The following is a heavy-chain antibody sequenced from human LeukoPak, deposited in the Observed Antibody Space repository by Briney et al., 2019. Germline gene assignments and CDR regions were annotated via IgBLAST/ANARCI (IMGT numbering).Heavy chain of an antibody. D-gene: IGHD3-22*01. Sequence: PSETLSLTCTVSGGSISSYYWSWIRQPPGKGLEWIGYIYYSGSTNYNPSLKSRVTISVDTSKNQFSLKLSSVTAADTAVYYCATDYHDSSGIAFDIWGQGTMVTVSS. CDR1: GGSISSYY. CDR2: IYYSGST. J-gene: IGHJ3*02. V-gene: IGHV4-59*01. CDR3: ATDYHDSSGIAFDI.